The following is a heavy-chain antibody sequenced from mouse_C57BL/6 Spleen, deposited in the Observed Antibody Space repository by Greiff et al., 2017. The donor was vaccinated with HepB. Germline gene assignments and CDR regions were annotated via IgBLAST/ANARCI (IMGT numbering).Heavy chain of an antibody. D-gene: IGHD2-10*01. CDR2: IHPNSGST. CDR1: GYTFTSYW. V-gene: IGHV1-64*01. CDR3: ATYYGNFYFDY. J-gene: IGHJ2*01. Sequence: VQLQQPGAELVKPGASVKLSCKASGYTFTSYWMHWVKQRPGQGLEWIGMIHPNSGSTNYNEKFKSKATLTVDKSSSTAYMQLSSLTSEYSAVYYCATYYGNFYFDYWGQGTTLTVSS.